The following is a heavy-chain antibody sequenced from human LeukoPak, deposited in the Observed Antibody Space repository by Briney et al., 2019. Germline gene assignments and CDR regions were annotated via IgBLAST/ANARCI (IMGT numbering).Heavy chain of an antibody. J-gene: IGHJ4*02. CDR1: GYTFTSYY. D-gene: IGHD6-19*01. CDR2: INPSGGST. Sequence: ASVNVSFTASGYTFTSYYMHWVRQAPGQGLEWMGIINPSGGSTSYAQKFQGRVTMTRDTSTSTVYMELSSLRSEDTAVYYCARDGGAVAGRYDYWGQGTLVTVSS. CDR3: ARDGGAVAGRYDY. V-gene: IGHV1-46*01.